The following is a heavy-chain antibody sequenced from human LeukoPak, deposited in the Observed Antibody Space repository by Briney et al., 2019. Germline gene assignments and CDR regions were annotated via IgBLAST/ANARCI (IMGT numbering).Heavy chain of an antibody. Sequence: ASVKVSCKASGYTFTGYYMHWVRQAPGQGLEWMGWINPNSGGTNYAQKFQGRVTMTRDTSISTAYMELSRLRSDDTAVYYCARGFIAMIVGSPFDYWGQGTLVTVSS. J-gene: IGHJ4*02. CDR2: INPNSGGT. CDR1: GYTFTGYY. D-gene: IGHD3-22*01. V-gene: IGHV1-2*02. CDR3: ARGFIAMIVGSPFDY.